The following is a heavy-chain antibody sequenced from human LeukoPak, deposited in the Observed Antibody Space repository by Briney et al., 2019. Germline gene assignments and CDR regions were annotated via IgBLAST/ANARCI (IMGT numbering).Heavy chain of an antibody. V-gene: IGHV3-30-3*01. CDR2: ISYDGSNK. Sequence: GRSLRLSCAASGFTFSSYAMHWVRQAPGKGLEWVAVISYDGSNKYYADSVKGRFTISRDNSKNTLYLQMNSLRAEDTAVYYCARDIGYCSGGSCYYLYYFDCWGQGTLVTVSS. J-gene: IGHJ4*02. D-gene: IGHD2-15*01. CDR3: ARDIGYCSGGSCYYLYYFDC. CDR1: GFTFSSYA.